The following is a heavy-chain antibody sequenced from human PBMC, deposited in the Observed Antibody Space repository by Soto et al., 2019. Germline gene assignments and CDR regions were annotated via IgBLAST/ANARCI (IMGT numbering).Heavy chain of an antibody. CDR3: ARDRGSGWKVR. V-gene: IGHV3-23*01. CDR1: GFTFSSHA. J-gene: IGHJ3*01. D-gene: IGHD6-19*01. Sequence: DVQLLESGGDLVQPGGSLRLSCSASGFTFSSHAMNWVRQAPGKGLEWVAVISGSGDTTDYADSVKGRFTISRDNSKNTLYLQMNSPRAEDTAVYYCARDRGSGWKVRWGQGTMVIVSS. CDR2: ISGSGDTT.